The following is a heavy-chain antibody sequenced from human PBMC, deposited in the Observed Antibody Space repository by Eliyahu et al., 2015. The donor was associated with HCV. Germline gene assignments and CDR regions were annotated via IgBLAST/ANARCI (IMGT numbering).Heavy chain of an antibody. CDR1: GGSISSXY. J-gene: IGHJ4*02. CDR2: IYYSGST. V-gene: IGHV4-59*01. CDR3: ARDVPFDY. Sequence: QVQLQESGPGLVKPSETLSLTCXVSGGSISSXYWXXIRQPPGKGLEXIGYIYYSGSTNYNPSLKSRVTISVDTSKNQFSLKLSSVTAADTAVYYCARDVPFDYWGQGTLVTVSS.